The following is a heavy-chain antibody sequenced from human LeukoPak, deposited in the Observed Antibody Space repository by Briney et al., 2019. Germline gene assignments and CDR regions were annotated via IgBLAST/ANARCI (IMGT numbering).Heavy chain of an antibody. CDR1: GFTFSSYG. V-gene: IGHV3-33*01. D-gene: IGHD2-2*01. CDR2: IWYDGSNK. J-gene: IGHJ4*02. Sequence: GGSLRLSCAASGFTFSSYGMHWVRQAPGKGLEWVAVIWYDGSNKYYADSVKGRFPISRDNSKNTLYLQMNSLRAEDTAMYYCARDLGYCSSTSCPIDYWGQGTLVTVSS. CDR3: ARDLGYCSSTSCPIDY.